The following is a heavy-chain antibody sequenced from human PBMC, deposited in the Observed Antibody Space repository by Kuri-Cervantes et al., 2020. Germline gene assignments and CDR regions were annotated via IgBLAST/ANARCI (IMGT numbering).Heavy chain of an antibody. CDR1: GFTFSSYW. V-gene: IGHV3-74*01. CDR2: INSDGSST. Sequence: GESLKISCAASGFTFSSYWMHWVRQAPGKGLVWVSRINSDGSSTSYADSVKGRFTISRDNSKNTLYLQMNGLRAEDTAVYYCARDSLGGSDLDYWGQGTLVTVSS. D-gene: IGHD3-10*01. CDR3: ARDSLGGSDLDY. J-gene: IGHJ4*02.